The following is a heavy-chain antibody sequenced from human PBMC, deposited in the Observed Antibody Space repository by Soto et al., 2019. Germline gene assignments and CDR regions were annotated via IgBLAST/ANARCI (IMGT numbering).Heavy chain of an antibody. CDR1: GGTFNSYA. D-gene: IGHD3-22*01. CDR2: IIPIFGTA. V-gene: IGHV1-69*13. J-gene: IGHJ3*02. Sequence: GASVKVSCKASGGTFNSYAISWARQAPGQGLEWMGGIIPIFGTANYAQKFQGRVTITADESTSTAYMELSSLRSEDTAVYYCARVRSDSSGYYGPHDAFDIWGQGTMDPV. CDR3: ARVRSDSSGYYGPHDAFDI.